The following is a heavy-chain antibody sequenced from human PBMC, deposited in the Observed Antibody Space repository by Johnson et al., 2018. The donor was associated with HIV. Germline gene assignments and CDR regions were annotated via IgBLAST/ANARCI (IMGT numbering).Heavy chain of an antibody. D-gene: IGHD3-22*01. CDR3: ARDPAIRWSEWDSSGYYSPDAFDI. V-gene: IGHV3-66*02. CDR2: IYSGGSP. CDR1: GFTVSSNY. J-gene: IGHJ3*02. Sequence: VQLVESGGGLVQPGGSLRLSCAASGFTVSSNYMSWVRQAPGKGLEWVSVIYSGGSPSYADSVKGRFTISRDNSKNPLYLQMNSLRAEDTAVYYCARDPAIRWSEWDSSGYYSPDAFDIWGQGTMVTVSS.